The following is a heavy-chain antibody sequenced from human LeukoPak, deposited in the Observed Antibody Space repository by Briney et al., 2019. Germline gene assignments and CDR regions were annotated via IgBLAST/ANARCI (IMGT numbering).Heavy chain of an antibody. J-gene: IGHJ6*02. CDR2: MSPNSGNT. V-gene: IGHV1-8*01. D-gene: IGHD6-19*01. CDR1: GYIFTSYD. Sequence: ASVKVSCKASGYIFTSYDINWVRQATGQGLEWMGWMSPNSGNTGYAQKFQGRVTMTRNTSISTAYMELSSLRSEDTAVYYCVRENSSGWYRGYYGTDIWGQGTTVTVSS. CDR3: VRENSSGWYRGYYGTDI.